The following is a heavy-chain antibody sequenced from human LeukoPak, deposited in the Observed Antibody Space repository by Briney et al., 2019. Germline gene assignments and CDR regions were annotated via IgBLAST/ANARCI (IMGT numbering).Heavy chain of an antibody. V-gene: IGHV4-39*01. CDR2: IYYSGST. CDR1: GGSISSSSYY. J-gene: IGHJ4*02. Sequence: PSETLSLTCTVSGGSISSSSYYWGWIRQPPGKGLEWIGSIYYSGSTYYNPSLKSRVTISVDTSKNQFSLKLSSVTAADTAVYYCARPSIAAAGISFDYWGQGTLVTVSS. CDR3: ARPSIAAAGISFDY. D-gene: IGHD6-13*01.